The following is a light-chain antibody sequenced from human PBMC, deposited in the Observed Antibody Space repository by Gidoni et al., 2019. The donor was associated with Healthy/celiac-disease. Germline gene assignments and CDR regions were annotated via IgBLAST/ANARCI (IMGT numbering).Light chain of an antibody. V-gene: IGKV1-33*01. J-gene: IGKJ4*01. CDR3: QQYDNLPLT. CDR1: QDISNY. Sequence: DIQKTQYPSSLSASVGDRVTITCQASQDISNYLNWYQQKPGKAPKLLIYDASNLETGVPSMFSGSGSGTDFTFTISSLQPEDIATYYCQQYDNLPLTFGGGTKVEIK. CDR2: DAS.